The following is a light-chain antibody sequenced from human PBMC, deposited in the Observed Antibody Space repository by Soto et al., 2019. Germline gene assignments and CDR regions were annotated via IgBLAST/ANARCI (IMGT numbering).Light chain of an antibody. CDR3: QQYDSLAQCT. V-gene: IGKV1-33*01. CDR1: QDIKNY. Sequence: DIQMTQSPSSLSPSVGDRVTITCQASQDIKNYLNWYQQKPGKAPKLLIYGASNLETGVPSRFSGGGSGTDFTFTITSLQPEDFATYYCQQYDSLAQCTFGGGTKVEIE. J-gene: IGKJ4*01. CDR2: GAS.